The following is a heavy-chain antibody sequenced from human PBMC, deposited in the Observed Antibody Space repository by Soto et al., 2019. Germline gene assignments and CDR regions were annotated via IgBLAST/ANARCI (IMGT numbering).Heavy chain of an antibody. CDR3: ARVRSPPARYSSGWYQVYFDY. J-gene: IGHJ4*02. Sequence: SESLSLTCAVYGGSFSGYYWSWIRQPPGKGLEWIGEINHSGSTNYNPSLKSRVTISVDTSKNQFSLKLSSVTAADTAVYYCARVRSPPARYSSGWYQVYFDYWGQGTLVTVSS. CDR1: GGSFSGYY. CDR2: INHSGST. V-gene: IGHV4-34*01. D-gene: IGHD6-19*01.